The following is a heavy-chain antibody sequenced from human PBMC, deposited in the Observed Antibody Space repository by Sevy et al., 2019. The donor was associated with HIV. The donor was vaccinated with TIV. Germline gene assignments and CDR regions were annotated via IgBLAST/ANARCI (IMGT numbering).Heavy chain of an antibody. CDR1: GFNFSTYA. V-gene: IGHV3-30*09. CDR3: AGDARGDAALPDY. J-gene: IGHJ4*02. Sequence: GGSLRLSCSASGFNFSTYAMHWVRQAPGKGLEWVAVISSDVSRKYYAASVRGRFAISRDNSKNTLSLQMNSLGVEDTGVYYCAGDARGDAALPDYWGQGTLVTVSS. D-gene: IGHD3-16*01. CDR2: ISSDVSRK.